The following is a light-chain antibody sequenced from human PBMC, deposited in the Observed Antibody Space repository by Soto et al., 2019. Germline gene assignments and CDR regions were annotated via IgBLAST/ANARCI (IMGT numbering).Light chain of an antibody. CDR1: QTISSW. Sequence: DIQMTQSPSTLSESVGDRVTITCRASQTISSWLAWYQQKPGKAPKLLIYKASTLKSGVPSRFSGSGSGTEFTLTISSLQPDDFATYYCQHYYSYSEAFGQGTKVDI. CDR3: QHYYSYSEA. V-gene: IGKV1-5*03. CDR2: KAS. J-gene: IGKJ1*01.